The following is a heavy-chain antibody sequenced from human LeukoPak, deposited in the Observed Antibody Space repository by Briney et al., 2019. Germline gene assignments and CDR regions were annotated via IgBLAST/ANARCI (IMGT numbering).Heavy chain of an antibody. CDR2: IYHSGRT. V-gene: IGHV4-34*01. Sequence: SETLSLTCAVYGGSFSGYYWSWIRQPPGKGLEWIGSIYHSGRTYYNPSHKTQVTISIDTSKNQFSLKLTSVTASDTAVYFCARHVGDNLWYFDYWGQGTLVTVSS. J-gene: IGHJ4*02. CDR1: GGSFSGYY. CDR3: ARHVGDNLWYFDY. D-gene: IGHD2-21*02.